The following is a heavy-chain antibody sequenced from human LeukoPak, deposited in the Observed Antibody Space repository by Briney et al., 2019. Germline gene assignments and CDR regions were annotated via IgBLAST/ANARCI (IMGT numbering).Heavy chain of an antibody. CDR1: GFTFSPYA. V-gene: IGHV3-30-3*01. CDR3: ARGEFSGLDY. CDR2: ILYDGSNE. D-gene: IGHD5-12*01. J-gene: IGHJ4*02. Sequence: GGSLRLSFAASGFTFSPYAMHGVGQAPGKGLEWVAVILYDGSNEHYTDSVRGRFTISRDNPKNTLWLQMNSLTADDTAVYYCARGEFSGLDYWGQGTLVTVSS.